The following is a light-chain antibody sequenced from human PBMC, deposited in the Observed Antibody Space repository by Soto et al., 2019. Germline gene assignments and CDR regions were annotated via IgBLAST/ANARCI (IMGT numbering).Light chain of an antibody. V-gene: IGKV3-11*01. CDR2: DAS. J-gene: IGKJ4*01. CDR3: QQRSNWPPLT. CDR1: QSVSSY. Sequence: EIVLTQSPATLSLSPGERATLSCRASQSVSSYLAWYQQKPGQAPRLLIYDASNIATGIPARFSGSGSRTDFTLTISSLEPEDFAVYYCQQRSNWPPLTFGGGTKVEIK.